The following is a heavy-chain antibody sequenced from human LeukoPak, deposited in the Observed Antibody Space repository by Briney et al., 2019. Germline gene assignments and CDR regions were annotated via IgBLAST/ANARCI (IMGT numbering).Heavy chain of an antibody. Sequence: VASVKVSCTASGGTFSSYAISWVRQAPGQGLEWMGGIIPIFGTANYAQKFQGRVTITADKSTSTAYMELSSLRSEDTAVYYCARGVPDLTFDYWGQGTLVTVSS. D-gene: IGHD2-2*01. V-gene: IGHV1-69*06. CDR1: GGTFSSYA. CDR2: IIPIFGTA. CDR3: ARGVPDLTFDY. J-gene: IGHJ4*02.